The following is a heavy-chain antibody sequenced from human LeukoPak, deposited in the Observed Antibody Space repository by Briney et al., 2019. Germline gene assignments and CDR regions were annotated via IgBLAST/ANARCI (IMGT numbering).Heavy chain of an antibody. Sequence: PGGSLRLSCAASGFTFSTYIMNWVRQTPGKGLEWVSVIYSGGSTYYADSVKGRFTISRDNSKNTLYLQMNSLRAEDTAVYYCARVLAMVRGVIDYWGQGTLVTVSS. CDR3: ARVLAMVRGVIDY. CDR1: GFTFSTYI. D-gene: IGHD3-10*01. J-gene: IGHJ4*02. CDR2: IYSGGST. V-gene: IGHV3-66*01.